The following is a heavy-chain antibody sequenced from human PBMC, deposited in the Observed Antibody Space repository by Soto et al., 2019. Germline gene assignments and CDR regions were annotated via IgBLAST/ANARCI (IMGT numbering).Heavy chain of an antibody. V-gene: IGHV5-51*01. CDR2: IHPSDSDT. J-gene: IGHJ6*02. CDR1: GYSFSTYW. Sequence: GESLKISCKGLGYSFSTYWIGWVRQMPGKGLEWMGIIHPSDSDTRYSPSFQGQVTISADKSISTAYLQWRSLKASDAAIYYCARRGHCITTTCQDYYYYGMDAWGQGTTVTVSS. D-gene: IGHD2-2*01. CDR3: ARRGHCITTTCQDYYYYGMDA.